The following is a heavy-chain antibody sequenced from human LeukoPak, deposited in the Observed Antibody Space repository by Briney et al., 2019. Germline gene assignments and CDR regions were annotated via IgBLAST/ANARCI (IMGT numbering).Heavy chain of an antibody. CDR1: GFTFSSYG. D-gene: IGHD5-12*01. V-gene: IGHV3-30*02. J-gene: IGHJ4*02. CDR2: IRYDGSNK. CDR3: AKDYRLWYGYSGYDAFDY. Sequence: WGSLRLSCAASGFTFSSYGMHWVRQAPGKGLEWVAFIRYDGSNKYYADSVKGRFTISRDNSKNTLYLQMNSLRAEDTAVYYCAKDYRLWYGYSGYDAFDYWGQGTLVTVSS.